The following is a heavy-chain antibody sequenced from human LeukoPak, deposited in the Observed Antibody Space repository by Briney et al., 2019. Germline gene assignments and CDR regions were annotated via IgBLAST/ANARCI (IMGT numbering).Heavy chain of an antibody. Sequence: GGSLRLPCTASGFTFGDYAMGWVRPAPGKGLEGVGFIRSKAYGGTTEYAAPVKGRFTISRDDSKSIAYLQMNSLKTEDTAVYYCTRDEYGSGRKRINWFDPWGQGTLVTVSS. CDR2: IRSKAYGGTT. J-gene: IGHJ5*02. V-gene: IGHV3-49*04. D-gene: IGHD3-10*01. CDR3: TRDEYGSGRKRINWFDP. CDR1: GFTFGDYA.